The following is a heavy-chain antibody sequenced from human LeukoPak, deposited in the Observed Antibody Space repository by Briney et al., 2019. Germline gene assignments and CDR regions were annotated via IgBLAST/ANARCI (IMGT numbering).Heavy chain of an antibody. CDR1: GGSFSGYY. J-gene: IGHJ5*02. Sequence: SETLSLACAVYGGSFSGYYWSWIRQPPGKGLEWIGEINHSGSTNYNPSLKSRVTISVDTSKNQFSLKLSSVTAADTAVYYCARMITIFGEVSSYNWFDPWGQGTLVTVSS. D-gene: IGHD3-3*01. CDR2: INHSGST. V-gene: IGHV4-34*01. CDR3: ARMITIFGEVSSYNWFDP.